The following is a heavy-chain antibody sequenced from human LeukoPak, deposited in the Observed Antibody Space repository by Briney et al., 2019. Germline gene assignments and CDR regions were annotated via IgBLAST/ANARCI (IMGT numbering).Heavy chain of an antibody. Sequence: GRSLTLSCAASGFTFYDYAMHWVRQVPGKGLEWVGGVNRNSGTIAYGDSVKGRFTISRDNARNSLYLQMNSLRAEDTAVYYCAREGSIVYWGQGTLVTVSS. CDR3: AREGSIVY. J-gene: IGHJ4*02. D-gene: IGHD5/OR15-5a*01. CDR1: GFTFYDYA. CDR2: VNRNSGTI. V-gene: IGHV3-9*01.